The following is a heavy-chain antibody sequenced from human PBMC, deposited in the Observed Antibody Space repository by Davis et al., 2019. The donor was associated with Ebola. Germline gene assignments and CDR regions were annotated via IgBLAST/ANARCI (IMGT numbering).Heavy chain of an antibody. CDR1: GGSISNDGYY. D-gene: IGHD3-16*01. V-gene: IGHV4-31*03. CDR2: IYYSESA. CDR3: ARSLTFRGSSAPYVFDY. Sequence: PSETLSLTCTVSGGSISNDGYYWNWIRQHPGEGLEWIGYIYYSESAYYNPSLRSRVTMSEDASKKQFSLKLSSVTAADTAVYYCARSLTFRGSSAPYVFDYWGQGTLVTVSS. J-gene: IGHJ4*02.